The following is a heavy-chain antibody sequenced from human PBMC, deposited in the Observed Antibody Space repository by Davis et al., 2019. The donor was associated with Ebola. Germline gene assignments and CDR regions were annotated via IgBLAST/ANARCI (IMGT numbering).Heavy chain of an antibody. CDR1: GYTFTSYG. CDR3: ARDETHTYSSSWYYYMDV. J-gene: IGHJ6*03. D-gene: IGHD6-13*01. Sequence: ASVKVSCKASGYTFTSYGISWVRQAPGQGLEWMGWIGAYNGNTNYAQKLQGRVTMTTDTSTSTAYMELRSLRSDDTAVYYCARDETHTYSSSWYYYMDVWGKGTSVTVSS. CDR2: IGAYNGNT. V-gene: IGHV1-18*01.